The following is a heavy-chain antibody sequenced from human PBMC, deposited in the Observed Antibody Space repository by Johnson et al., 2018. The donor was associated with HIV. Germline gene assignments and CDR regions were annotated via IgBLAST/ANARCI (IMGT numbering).Heavy chain of an antibody. Sequence: VESGGGVVQPGRSLRLSCAASGFTFSSYAMHWVRQAPGKGLEWVAVISYDGSNKYYADSVKGRFTISRDNSKNTLYLQMNSLRAEDTAVYYCARGMTTVTNHDAFDIWGQGTMVTVSS. CDR3: ARGMTTVTNHDAFDI. J-gene: IGHJ3*02. CDR2: ISYDGSNK. CDR1: GFTFSSYA. D-gene: IGHD4-17*01. V-gene: IGHV3-30-3*01.